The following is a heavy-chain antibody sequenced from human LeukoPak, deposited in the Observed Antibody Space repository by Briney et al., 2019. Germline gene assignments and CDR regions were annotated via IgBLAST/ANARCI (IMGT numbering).Heavy chain of an antibody. J-gene: IGHJ4*02. V-gene: IGHV4-59*01. Sequence: SETLSLTCTVSGGSISSYYWSWIRQPPGKGLEWIGYIYYSGSTNYNPSLKSRVTISVDTSKNQFSLKLSSVTAADTAVYYCAGYCSSTSCHTFDYWGQGTLVTVSS. CDR3: AGYCSSTSCHTFDY. CDR2: IYYSGST. D-gene: IGHD2-2*02. CDR1: GGSISSYY.